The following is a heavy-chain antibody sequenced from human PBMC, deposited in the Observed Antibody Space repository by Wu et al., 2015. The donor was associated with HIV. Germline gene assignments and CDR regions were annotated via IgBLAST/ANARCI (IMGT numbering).Heavy chain of an antibody. CDR1: GGIFNYYA. D-gene: IGHD5-18*01. J-gene: IGHJ6*03. V-gene: IGHV1-69*12. CDR3: ARGEAVVDTSTVXTGTYYYMDV. Sequence: QGQLVQPEPEVKKPGSSVKVSCKSSGGIFNYYAFSWVWQAPGQGLEWMGGIIPFLGSTDFAQKFQGRVTISADESTTTVQMEFNSLTSEDTAVYYCARGEAVVDTSTVXTGTYYYMDVWAEGHGHRLL. CDR2: IIPFLGST.